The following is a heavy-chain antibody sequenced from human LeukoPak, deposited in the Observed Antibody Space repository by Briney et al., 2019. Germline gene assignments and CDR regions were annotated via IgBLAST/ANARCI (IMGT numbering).Heavy chain of an antibody. J-gene: IGHJ1*01. D-gene: IGHD3-10*01. CDR1: GFAFRNYD. V-gene: IGHV3-23*01. CDR2: ITTDGSGA. CDR3: AKGVLGAGSLLEYFQH. Sequence: GGSLRPSCPASGFAFRNYDMIWVRQAPGGWLEWVSGITTDGSGAYYAGSVKGRFTVSRDNSKNTVFLQMNSLRGEDAAIYYCAKGVLGAGSLLEYFQHWGQGTLVTVSS.